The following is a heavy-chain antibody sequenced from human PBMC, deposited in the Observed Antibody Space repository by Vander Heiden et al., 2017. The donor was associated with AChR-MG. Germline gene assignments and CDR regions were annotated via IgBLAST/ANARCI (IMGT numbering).Heavy chain of an antibody. CDR3: ATGTSLSYYYYGMDV. J-gene: IGHJ6*02. Sequence: QMQLVQSGPEVKKPGTSVKVSCKASGFTFTRSAMQWGRQARGQRLEWIGWIVVGRGNTNDAQKFQERVTITRDMSTSTAYMELSSLRSEDTAVYYCATGTSLSYYYYGMDVWGQGTTVTVSS. CDR2: IVVGRGNT. V-gene: IGHV1-58*02. CDR1: GFTFTRSA. D-gene: IGHD1-7*01.